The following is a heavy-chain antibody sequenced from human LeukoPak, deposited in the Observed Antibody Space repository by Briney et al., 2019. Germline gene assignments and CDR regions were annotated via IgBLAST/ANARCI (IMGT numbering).Heavy chain of an antibody. V-gene: IGHV4-34*01. CDR3: ARHSRDSSGGNYYYYMDV. Sequence: GSLRLSCAASGFTFSSYAMSWVRQPPGKGLEWIGEINHSGSTNYNPSLKSRVTISVDTSKNQFSLKLSSVTAADTAVYHCARHSRDSSGGNYYYYMDVWGKGTTVTISS. CDR1: GFTFSSYA. J-gene: IGHJ6*03. CDR2: INHSGST. D-gene: IGHD3-22*01.